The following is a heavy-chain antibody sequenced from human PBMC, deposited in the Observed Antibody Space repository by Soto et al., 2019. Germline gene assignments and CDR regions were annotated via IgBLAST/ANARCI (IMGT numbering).Heavy chain of an antibody. J-gene: IGHJ4*02. V-gene: IGHV4-59*01. CDR1: GGSISSGY. CDR2: MDYSGST. D-gene: IGHD3-16*02. CDR3: ARSPPAMLSPNI. Sequence: SSETLSLTCHVSGGSISSGYWNWIRQPPGNGLEWIGYMDYSGSTNYNPSLKSRVTISVDTSKNQISLKLSSVTAADTAVYYCARSPPAMLSPNIWGLGTLVTVSS.